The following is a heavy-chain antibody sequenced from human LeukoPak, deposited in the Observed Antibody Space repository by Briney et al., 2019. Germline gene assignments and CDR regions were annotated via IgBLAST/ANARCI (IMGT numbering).Heavy chain of an antibody. Sequence: GMSLRLSCAASGFTFSTYDMSWVRQAPGKGLEWVSTISNSGRSTYYADSVKGRFTISGDNSKNTLYLQMNSLRAEDTAVYYCAKDLQWLPYYYDYWGQGTLVTVSS. J-gene: IGHJ4*02. CDR2: ISNSGRST. V-gene: IGHV3-23*01. CDR3: AKDLQWLPYYYDY. D-gene: IGHD3-22*01. CDR1: GFTFSTYD.